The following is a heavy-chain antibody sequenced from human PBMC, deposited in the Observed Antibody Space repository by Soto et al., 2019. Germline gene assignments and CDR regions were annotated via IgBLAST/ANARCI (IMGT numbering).Heavy chain of an antibody. Sequence: EVQLVESGGGLVQPGGSLRLSCAASGFTFTRYSMNWVRQAPGKGLEWVSYISSSSDTIYYADSVKGRFTISRDNANNSLHLQMNSLRDEDTAVYYCTRDVYGDYLVDSWGQGTLVTVSS. V-gene: IGHV3-48*02. J-gene: IGHJ4*02. CDR1: GFTFTRYS. CDR3: TRDVYGDYLVDS. D-gene: IGHD4-17*01. CDR2: ISSSSDTI.